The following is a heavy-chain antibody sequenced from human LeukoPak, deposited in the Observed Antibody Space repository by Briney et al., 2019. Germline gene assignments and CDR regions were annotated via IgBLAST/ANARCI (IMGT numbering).Heavy chain of an antibody. CDR1: GGSISSYY. CDR2: IYYSGST. CDR3: ARNRGSTVITDHYYYYYMDV. V-gene: IGHV4-59*01. D-gene: IGHD4-11*01. Sequence: SETLSLTCTVSGGSISSYYWSWIRQPPGKGLEWIGYIYYSGSTNYNPSLKSRVTISVDTSKNQFSLKLSSVTAADTAVYYCARNRGSTVITDHYYYYYMDVWGKGTTVTVSS. J-gene: IGHJ6*03.